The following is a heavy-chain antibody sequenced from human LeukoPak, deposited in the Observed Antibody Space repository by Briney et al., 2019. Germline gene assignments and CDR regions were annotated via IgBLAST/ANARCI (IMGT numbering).Heavy chain of an antibody. J-gene: IGHJ4*02. D-gene: IGHD2-2*01. CDR2: ISGSGGST. Sequence: GGSLRLSCAASGFTFSSYAMSWVRQAPGKGLEWVSAISGSGGSTYYADSVKGRFTISRDNSKNTLYLEMNRLRVGDTAVYYCAKADWDIVVVPAAYFDYWGQGTLVTVSS. CDR1: GFTFSSYA. CDR3: AKADWDIVVVPAAYFDY. V-gene: IGHV3-23*01.